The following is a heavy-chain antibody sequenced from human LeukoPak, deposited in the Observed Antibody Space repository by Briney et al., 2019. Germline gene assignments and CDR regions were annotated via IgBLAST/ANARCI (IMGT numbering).Heavy chain of an antibody. CDR1: GFTFSQYS. V-gene: IGHV3-48*04. D-gene: IGHD1-26*01. CDR3: ARLVGVSTLIDY. J-gene: IGHJ4*02. CDR2: ISGRTSTI. Sequence: PGGSLRLSCVASGFTFSQYSMNWVRQAPGKGLEWLAYISGRTSTIHYADSVRGRFTISRDNAKKSLYLEMNSLRGEDTGVYYCARLVGVSTLIDYWGQGTLVTVSS.